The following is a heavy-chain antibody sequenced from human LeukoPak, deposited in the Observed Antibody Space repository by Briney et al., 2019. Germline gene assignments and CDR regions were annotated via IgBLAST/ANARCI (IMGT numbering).Heavy chain of an antibody. CDR3: ARDRGHYGSGSSGYFFDY. Sequence: PGGSLRLSCAASGFTFSRHWMSWVRQAPGKGLEWVANIKPDGSEKYYVDSVKGQFTLSRDNAKKSLSLQMNSLRAEDTAVYYCARDRGHYGSGSSGYFFDYWGQGALVTVSS. V-gene: IGHV3-7*01. CDR2: IKPDGSEK. J-gene: IGHJ4*02. CDR1: GFTFSRHW. D-gene: IGHD3-10*01.